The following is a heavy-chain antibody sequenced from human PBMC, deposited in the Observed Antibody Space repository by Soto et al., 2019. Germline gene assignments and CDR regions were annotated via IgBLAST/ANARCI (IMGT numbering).Heavy chain of an antibody. Sequence: QITLKESGPTLVRPTQTLTLTCAFSGFSLSTSGVGVGWIRQPPGKDLEWLAVIYWDDSKHYSPSLRSRLTITEDSSKNQAVLTITNMDPMDPGTYYSAHKGQEDWALDYWGQGTLLSVPS. D-gene: IGHD3-9*01. V-gene: IGHV2-5*02. J-gene: IGHJ4*02. CDR3: AHKGQEDWALDY. CDR2: IYWDDSK. CDR1: GFSLSTSGVG.